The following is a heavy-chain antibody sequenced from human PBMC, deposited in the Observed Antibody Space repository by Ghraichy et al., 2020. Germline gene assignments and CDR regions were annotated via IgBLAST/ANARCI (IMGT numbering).Heavy chain of an antibody. CDR2: INDDGSRT. V-gene: IGHV3-74*01. J-gene: IGHJ6*01. CDR3: PKVFPLSLCSTQPDGNVVIACLVKDYY. D-gene: IGHD1-1*01. Sequence: GGSLRLSCAASGFMFSSHWMHWVRQAPGQGLECVARINDDGSRTNFADSVKGRFTVSRDNAKNTLDLQMNNLRVEDTASPTSPKVFPLSLCSTQPDGNVVIACLVKDYY. CDR1: GFMFSSHW.